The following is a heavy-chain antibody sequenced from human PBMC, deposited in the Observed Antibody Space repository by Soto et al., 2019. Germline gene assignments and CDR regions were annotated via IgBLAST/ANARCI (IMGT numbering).Heavy chain of an antibody. CDR1: GYTFTSYG. J-gene: IGHJ5*02. Sequence: QVQLVQSGAEVKKPGASVKVSCKASGYTFTSYGISWVRQAPGQGLERMGWISAYNGNTNYAQKLQGRVTMTTDTSTSTPYMELRSLRSDDTAVYYCARDRCVVRGVIVWVNWFDPWGQGTLVTVSS. CDR3: ARDRCVVRGVIVWVNWFDP. CDR2: ISAYNGNT. D-gene: IGHD3-10*01. V-gene: IGHV1-18*01.